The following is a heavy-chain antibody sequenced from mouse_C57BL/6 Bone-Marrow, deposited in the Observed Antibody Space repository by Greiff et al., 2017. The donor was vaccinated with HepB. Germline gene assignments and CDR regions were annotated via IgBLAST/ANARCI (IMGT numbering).Heavy chain of an antibody. D-gene: IGHD1-1*01. V-gene: IGHV1-64*01. CDR1: GYTFTSYW. CDR2: IHPNSGST. J-gene: IGHJ2*01. Sequence: QVQLQQPGAELVKPGASVKLSCKASGYTFTSYWMHWVKQRPGQGLEWIGMIHPNSGSTNYNEKFKSKATLTVDKSSSTAYMQLSSLTSEDSAVYYCARPLYGSSYVGYFDYWGQGTTLTVSS. CDR3: ARPLYGSSYVGYFDY.